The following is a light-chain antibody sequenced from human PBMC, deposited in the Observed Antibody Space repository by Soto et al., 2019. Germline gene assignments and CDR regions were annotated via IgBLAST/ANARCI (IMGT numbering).Light chain of an antibody. V-gene: IGKV3-15*01. J-gene: IGKJ1*01. Sequence: DIVMTQSPATLSVSPGEGATLSCRASQSVGSNLAWYQQKPAQAPRLLIYGVSTRATGTPARFSGSGSGTEFTLTISGVQSEDFAVYHCQQYNNWLQTFGQGTKVEIK. CDR1: QSVGSN. CDR2: GVS. CDR3: QQYNNWLQT.